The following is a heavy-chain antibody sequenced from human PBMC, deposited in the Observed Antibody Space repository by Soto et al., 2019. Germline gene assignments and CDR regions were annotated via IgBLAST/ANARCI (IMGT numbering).Heavy chain of an antibody. Sequence: QVHLQESGPGLVEPSETLSLTCAVSGASVSETYWWSWVRQAPGKGLEWIVVISHRGTPHYNPSLWSRVTMSTGTYRNQVYLTLMSVTAADSASYYCARHIAVAGTRGFDYWGQGTLVTVSS. J-gene: IGHJ4*02. CDR2: ISHRGTP. V-gene: IGHV4-4*02. CDR3: ARHIAVAGTRGFDY. D-gene: IGHD6-19*01. CDR1: GASVSETYW.